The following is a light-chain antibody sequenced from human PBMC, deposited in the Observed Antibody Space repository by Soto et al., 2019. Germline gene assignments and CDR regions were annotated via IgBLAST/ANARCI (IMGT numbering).Light chain of an antibody. J-gene: IGKJ5*01. CDR3: QHYIKWPIT. CDR1: QGIGDT. CDR2: DTS. Sequence: EFVMTQSPSTLSVSPGEGVTLSCRANQGIGDTLAWYKHKPGQTPRLLIYDTSTRSTGVPATFSGSRSGPEFTLTVSRLQSEDFAVYYCQHYIKWPITFGQATRLEIK. V-gene: IGKV3-15*01.